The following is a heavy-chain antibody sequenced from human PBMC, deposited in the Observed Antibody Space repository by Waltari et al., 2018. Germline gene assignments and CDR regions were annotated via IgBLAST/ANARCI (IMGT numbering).Heavy chain of an antibody. CDR1: GFGVSGSA. CDR2: IRTKAKNYAT. Sequence: EVQLVESGGGLVQPGESLKLSCVASGFGVSGSAMHWVRQASGKGLEWVGRIRTKAKNYATGYGASMKGRFTISRDDSKNTTYLQMNSLKTEDTAVYYCSRPPYGDTDYWGQGTLVTVSS. CDR3: SRPPYGDTDY. D-gene: IGHD4-17*01. V-gene: IGHV3-73*02. J-gene: IGHJ4*02.